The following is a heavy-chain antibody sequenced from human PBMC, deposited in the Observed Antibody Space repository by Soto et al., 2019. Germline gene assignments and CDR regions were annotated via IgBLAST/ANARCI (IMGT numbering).Heavy chain of an antibody. V-gene: IGHV1-18*01. Sequence: GASVKVSCKASGYTFTSYGISCVRQAPGQGLEWMGWISAYNGNTNYAQKLQGRVTMTTDTSTSTAYMELRSLRSDDTAVYYCARDFTIFGVVTDFDYWGQGTLVTVSS. J-gene: IGHJ4*02. CDR3: ARDFTIFGVVTDFDY. D-gene: IGHD3-3*01. CDR1: GYTFTSYG. CDR2: ISAYNGNT.